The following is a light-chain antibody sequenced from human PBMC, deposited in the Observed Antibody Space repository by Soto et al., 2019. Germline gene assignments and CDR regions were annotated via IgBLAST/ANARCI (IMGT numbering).Light chain of an antibody. V-gene: IGKV2-24*01. J-gene: IGKJ4*01. Sequence: DIVMTQTPLSSPVTLGQPASISCRSSQSLVHSDGNTYLSWLQQRPGQPPRLLIYKISNRFSGVPDRFTGSGAGTDFTLTISRLESEDSAVYYCQQYGISPFTFGGGTKVDIK. CDR1: QSLVHSDGNTY. CDR2: KIS. CDR3: QQYGISPFT.